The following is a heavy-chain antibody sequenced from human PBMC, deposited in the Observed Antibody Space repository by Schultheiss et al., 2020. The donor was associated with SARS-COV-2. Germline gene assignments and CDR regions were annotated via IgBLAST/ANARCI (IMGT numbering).Heavy chain of an antibody. CDR3: AKDYDILTSSAFDI. CDR2: IYYSGST. Sequence: SETLSLTCTVSGGSISSSSYYWGWIRQPPGKGLEWIGSIYYSGSTYYNPSLKSRVTISVDTSKNQFSLKLSSVTAADTAVYYCAKDYDILTSSAFDIWGQGTTVTVSS. CDR1: GGSISSSSYY. J-gene: IGHJ3*02. V-gene: IGHV4-39*02. D-gene: IGHD3-9*01.